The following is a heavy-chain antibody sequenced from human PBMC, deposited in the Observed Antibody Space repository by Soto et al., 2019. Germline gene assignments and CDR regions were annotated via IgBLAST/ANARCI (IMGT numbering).Heavy chain of an antibody. Sequence: SETLSLTCTVSGGSISSYYWSWIRQPPGKGLEWIGYIYYSGSTNYNPSLKSRVTISVDTSKNQFSLKLSSVTAADTAVYYCSIAMVRGVIQAFDIWGQGSVVTVSS. CDR2: IYYSGST. V-gene: IGHV4-59*01. D-gene: IGHD3-10*01. J-gene: IGHJ3*02. CDR3: SIAMVRGVIQAFDI. CDR1: GGSISSYY.